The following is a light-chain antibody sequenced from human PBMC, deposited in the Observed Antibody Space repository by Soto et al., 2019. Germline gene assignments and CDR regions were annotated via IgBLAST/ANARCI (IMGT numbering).Light chain of an antibody. Sequence: EIVMTQSPGTLSLSPGERATLSCRASQSLTNSFIAWYQQKPGQAPRLLIYDTSIRASGIPDRFSGSGSGTDFTLTISRLEPEDFAVFYCQQYGTSEIIFGQGTRLEIK. CDR1: QSLTNSF. CDR3: QQYGTSEII. J-gene: IGKJ5*01. V-gene: IGKV3-20*01. CDR2: DTS.